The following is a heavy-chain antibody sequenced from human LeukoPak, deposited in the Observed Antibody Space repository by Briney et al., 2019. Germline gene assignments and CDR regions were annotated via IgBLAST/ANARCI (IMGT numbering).Heavy chain of an antibody. CDR2: IGIRGDT. D-gene: IGHD6-19*01. Sequence: GGSLRLSCAASGFTFIDYDMHWVRQVIGKGLGWVSAIGIRGDTHYSGSVKGRFTISRENAESSLYLQMNSLRAEDTAVYYCARGGIQVSGIDEFDYWGQGTLVTVSS. CDR1: GFTFIDYD. J-gene: IGHJ4*02. V-gene: IGHV3-13*01. CDR3: ARGGIQVSGIDEFDY.